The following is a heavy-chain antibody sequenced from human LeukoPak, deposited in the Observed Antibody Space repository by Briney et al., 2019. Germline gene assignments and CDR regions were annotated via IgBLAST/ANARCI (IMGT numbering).Heavy chain of an antibody. J-gene: IGHJ4*02. CDR1: GFTFSSYA. Sequence: GGSLRLSCAASGFTFSSYAMSWVRQAPGKGLEWVSAISGSGGSTYYADSPKGRFTLSRDNSKNTLYLQMKRLRAEDKAVYYCAKEGTYYGSGGYGYWGQGTVVTVSS. D-gene: IGHD3-10*01. CDR2: ISGSGGST. V-gene: IGHV3-23*01. CDR3: AKEGTYYGSGGYGY.